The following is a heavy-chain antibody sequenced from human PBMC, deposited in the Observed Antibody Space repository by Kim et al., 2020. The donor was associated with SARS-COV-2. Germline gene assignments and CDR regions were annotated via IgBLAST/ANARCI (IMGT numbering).Heavy chain of an antibody. CDR3: ASLGATYLQH. D-gene: IGHD3-16*01. V-gene: IGHV4-31*02. Sequence: STYYNPSLKSRVTISVDTSKNQFSLKLSSVTAADTAVYYCASLGATYLQHWGQGTLVTVSS. CDR2: ST. J-gene: IGHJ1*01.